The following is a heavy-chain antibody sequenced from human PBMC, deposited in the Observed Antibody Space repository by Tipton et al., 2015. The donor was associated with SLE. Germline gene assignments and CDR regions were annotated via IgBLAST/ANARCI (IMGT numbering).Heavy chain of an antibody. V-gene: IGHV3-33*06. D-gene: IGHD1-26*01. Sequence: SLRLSCAASGFTFSSYGMHWVRQAPGKGLEWVAVIWYDGTNKYYADSVKGRFTISRDNSKNTLYLQMNSLRAEDTAVYYCAKDKRPGSGSYSFDYWGQGTLVTVSS. CDR3: AKDKRPGSGSYSFDY. CDR2: IWYDGTNK. J-gene: IGHJ4*02. CDR1: GFTFSSYG.